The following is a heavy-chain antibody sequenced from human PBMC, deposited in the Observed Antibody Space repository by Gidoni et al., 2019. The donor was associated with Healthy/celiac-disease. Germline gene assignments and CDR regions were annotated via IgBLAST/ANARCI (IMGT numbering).Heavy chain of an antibody. CDR1: GFTFSSYG. V-gene: IGHV3-33*01. CDR3: ARDSDPHYVEGSLGY. Sequence: QVQLVESGGGVVQPGRSLRLSCSASGFTFSSYGMHWVRQAPGKGLEWVAVIWYDGMNKYYADSVKGRFTISRDNSKNTLYLQMNSLRAEDTAVYYCARDSDPHYVEGSLGYWGQGTLVTVSS. J-gene: IGHJ4*02. D-gene: IGHD3-16*01. CDR2: IWYDGMNK.